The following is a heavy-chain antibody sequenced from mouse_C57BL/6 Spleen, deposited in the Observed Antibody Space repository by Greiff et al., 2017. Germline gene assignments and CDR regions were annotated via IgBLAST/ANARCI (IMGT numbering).Heavy chain of an antibody. CDR1: GYSFTGYY. CDR3: AKIRTAQAPYYYAMDY. J-gene: IGHJ4*01. CDR2: INPSTGGT. V-gene: IGHV1-42*01. D-gene: IGHD3-2*02. Sequence: VQLQQSGPELVKPGASVKISCKASGYSFTGYYMNWVKQSPEKSLEWIGEINPSTGGTTYNQKFKAKATLTVDKSSSTAYMQLKSLTSEDSAVYYCAKIRTAQAPYYYAMDYWGQGTSVTVSS.